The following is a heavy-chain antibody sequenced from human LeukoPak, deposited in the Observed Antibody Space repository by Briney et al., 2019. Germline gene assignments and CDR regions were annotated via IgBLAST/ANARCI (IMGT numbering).Heavy chain of an antibody. CDR3: AAEGIKSASDI. Sequence: ASVKVSRRASGYTFTAYYIHWVRQAPGQGLEGMGCIKASSGDTQSAQKFQSRGTLTRDTSISTAYMEVSSLTSDDTAVYYGAAEGIKSASDIWGQGTMVTVSS. CDR1: GYTFTAYY. V-gene: IGHV1-2*02. CDR2: IKASSGDT. D-gene: IGHD5-24*01. J-gene: IGHJ3*02.